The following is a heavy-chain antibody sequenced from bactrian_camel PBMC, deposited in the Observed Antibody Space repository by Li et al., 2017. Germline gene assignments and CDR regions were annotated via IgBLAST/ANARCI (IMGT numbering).Heavy chain of an antibody. Sequence: HVQLVESGGGLVQPGGSLRLSCTASGFTFSSYWIYWVRQAPGKGLEWVSHIDSGGITTYYADSVKGRFTISRDNAKNTGYLQMNSLLPEDTGVYYCAATGQMLSVAGCRTQGTQVTVS. J-gene: IGHJ4*01. CDR1: GFTFSSYW. V-gene: IGHV3S1*01. D-gene: IGHD1*01. CDR2: IDSGGITT.